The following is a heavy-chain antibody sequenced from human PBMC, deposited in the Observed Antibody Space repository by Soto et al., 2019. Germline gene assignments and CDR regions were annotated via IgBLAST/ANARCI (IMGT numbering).Heavy chain of an antibody. D-gene: IGHD3-3*01. CDR3: ARITIFGVATEPIQYDMDV. J-gene: IGHJ6*02. Sequence: ASVKVSCKASGYTFTGYYMHWVRQAPGQGLEWMGWINPNSGGTNYAQKFQGRVTMTRDTSISTAYMELSRLRSDDTAVYYCARITIFGVATEPIQYDMDVWGQGTTVTVSS. CDR2: INPNSGGT. V-gene: IGHV1-2*02. CDR1: GYTFTGYY.